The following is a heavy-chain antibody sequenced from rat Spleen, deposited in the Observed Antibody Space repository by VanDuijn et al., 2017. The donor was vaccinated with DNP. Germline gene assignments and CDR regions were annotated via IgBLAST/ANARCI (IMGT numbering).Heavy chain of an antibody. D-gene: IGHD1-2*01. V-gene: IGHV5S13*01. CDR3: ARHDYYSSPYYAMDA. J-gene: IGHJ4*01. CDR2: ISVGGGT. Sequence: EVQLVESGGGLVQPGRSLKLSCAASGFTFSYYGMAWVRQAPTKGLEWVASISVGGGTYYPDSVKGRFTISRDNTENTLYLQMNSLRSEDTATYYCARHDYYSSPYYAMDAWGQGTSVTVSS. CDR1: GFTFSYYG.